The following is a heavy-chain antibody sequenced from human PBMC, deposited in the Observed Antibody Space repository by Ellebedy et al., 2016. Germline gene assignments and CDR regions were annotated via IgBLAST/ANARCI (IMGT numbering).Heavy chain of an antibody. D-gene: IGHD3-22*01. CDR1: GYTFSSYD. V-gene: IGHV1-8*01. CDR2: MNPHSGNT. Sequence: ASVKVYCKASGYTFSSYDINWVRQATGQGLEWMGWMNPHSGNTGYAQKFQGRVTMTSDTSTSTAYMELSSLRSDDTAMYYCARMYHDDSSGSLNWFDPWGQGTLVIVSS. CDR3: ARMYHDDSSGSLNWFDP. J-gene: IGHJ5*02.